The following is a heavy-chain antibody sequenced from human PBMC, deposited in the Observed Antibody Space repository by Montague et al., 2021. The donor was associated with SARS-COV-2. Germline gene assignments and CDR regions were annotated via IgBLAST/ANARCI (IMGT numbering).Heavy chain of an antibody. V-gene: IGHV4-34*01. D-gene: IGHD1-7*01. Sequence: SETLSLTCAVYDGSFSGYYWSWIRQPPGKGLEWIGEINHSGSTNYNPSLKSRVTISVDTSKNQFSLKLSSVTAADTAVYYCARGRTGTTFYYYYYYGMDVWGQGTTVTVSS. J-gene: IGHJ6*02. CDR1: DGSFSGYY. CDR2: INHSGST. CDR3: ARGRTGTTFYYYYYYGMDV.